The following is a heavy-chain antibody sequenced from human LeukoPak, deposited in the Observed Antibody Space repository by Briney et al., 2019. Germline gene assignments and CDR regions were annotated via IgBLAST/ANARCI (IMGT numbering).Heavy chain of an antibody. CDR1: GGSISSYY. J-gene: IGHJ4*02. D-gene: IGHD5-24*01. V-gene: IGHV4-59*12. CDR2: IYYSGST. CDR3: AREGRDGYNYRALDY. Sequence: SETLSLTCTVSGGSISSYYWSWIRQPPGKGLEWIGYIYYSGSTNYNPSLKSRVTMSVGTSKNQFSLNLSSVTAADTAVYYCAREGRDGYNYRALDYWGQGTLVSVSS.